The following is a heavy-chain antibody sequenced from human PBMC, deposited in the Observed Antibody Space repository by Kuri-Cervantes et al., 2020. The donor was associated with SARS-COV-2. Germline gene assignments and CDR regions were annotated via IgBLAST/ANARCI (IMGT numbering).Heavy chain of an antibody. Sequence: GGFLRLSCAASGFTFSSYAMSWVRQAPGKGLEWVSTISGSGGITYYADSVKGRFTISIDNSKNTLYLQMNSLRANDTAVYYCAKGTRSSGYYCGLDFWGQGTLVTVSS. V-gene: IGHV3-23*01. CDR3: AKGTRSSGYYCGLDF. J-gene: IGHJ4*02. CDR1: GFTFSSYA. D-gene: IGHD3-22*01. CDR2: ISGSGGIT.